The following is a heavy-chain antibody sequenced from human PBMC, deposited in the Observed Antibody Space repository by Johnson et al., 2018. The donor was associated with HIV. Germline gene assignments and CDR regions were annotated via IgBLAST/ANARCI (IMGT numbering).Heavy chain of an antibody. V-gene: IGHV3-7*02. Sequence: VQLVESGGGLVQPGGSLRLSCAASGFTFSTYWMTWVRQAPGKGLEWVASIRQDGSEKYYVDSVKGRFTISRDNAKNSLYLQMNSLRAEDTAVYYCARVGGSYGDAFDIWGQGTMVTVSS. D-gene: IGHD1-26*01. CDR1: GFTFSTYW. J-gene: IGHJ3*02. CDR3: ARVGGSYGDAFDI. CDR2: IRQDGSEK.